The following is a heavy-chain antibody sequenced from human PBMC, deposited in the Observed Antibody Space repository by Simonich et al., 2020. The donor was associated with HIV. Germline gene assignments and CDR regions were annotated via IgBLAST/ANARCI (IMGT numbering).Heavy chain of an antibody. J-gene: IGHJ4*02. CDR2: INHSGIT. V-gene: IGHV4-34*01. CDR3: ARRDRELILYFDY. Sequence: QVQLQQWGAGLLKPSETLSLTCAVYGGSFSDYYWSWIRKPQGKGLEWIGEINHSGITNYKSSLNSRATISVDKSKNQFSLKLSSVTAADTAIYYCARRDRELILYFDYWGQGNLVTVSS. CDR1: GGSFSDYY. D-gene: IGHD3-3*01.